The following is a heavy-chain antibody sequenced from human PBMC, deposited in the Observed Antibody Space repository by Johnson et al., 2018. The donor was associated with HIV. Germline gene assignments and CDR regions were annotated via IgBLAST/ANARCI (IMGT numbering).Heavy chain of an antibody. J-gene: IGHJ3*02. CDR2: IRYDGSNK. CDR1: GFTFSSYG. Sequence: QVQVVESGGGVVQPGGSLRLSCAASGFTFSSYGMHWVRQAPGKGLEWVAFIRYDGSNKYYVDSVKGRFTISRDNSKNTLYLQMNSLRAEDTAVCYCARAYSSSWYRDDAFDIWGQGTMVTVFS. CDR3: ARAYSSSWYRDDAFDI. V-gene: IGHV3-30*02. D-gene: IGHD6-13*01.